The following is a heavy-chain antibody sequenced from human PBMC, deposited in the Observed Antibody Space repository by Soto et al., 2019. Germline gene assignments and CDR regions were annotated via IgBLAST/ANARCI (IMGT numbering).Heavy chain of an antibody. CDR2: IVDDGRKK. V-gene: IGHV3-33*01. CDR1: RFTFDTYA. D-gene: IGHD3-10*01. CDR3: AGVGSGPQTYFSSGLDV. J-gene: IGHJ6*02. Sequence: QVQLVESGGGVVQPGKSLTLSCTASRFTFDTYAMYWVRQAPGKGLECVAAIVDDGRKKNYAASVKGRFTVSRDNSRNTLYLQMSSLTGADTALYFCAGVGSGPQTYFSSGLDVWGQGTPVTVSS.